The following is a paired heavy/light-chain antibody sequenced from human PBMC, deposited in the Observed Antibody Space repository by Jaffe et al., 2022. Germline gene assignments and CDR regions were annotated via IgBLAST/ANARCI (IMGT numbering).Light chain of an antibody. V-gene: IGKV3-11*01. CDR3: QQRSNWPPAVT. CDR1: QSVSSY. Sequence: EIVLTQSPATLSLSPGERATLSCRASQSVSSYLAWYQQKPGQAPRLLIYDASNRATGIPARFSGSGSGTDFTLTISSLEPEDFAVYYCQQRSNWPPAVTFGQGTKLEIK. CDR2: DAS. J-gene: IGKJ2*01.
Heavy chain of an antibody. V-gene: IGHV1-18*01. D-gene: IGHD5-12*01. CDR2: ISAYNGNT. CDR1: GYTFTSYG. J-gene: IGHJ6*03. CDR3: AREPLGYSGYDAVPRGHMDV. Sequence: QVQLVQSGAEVKKPGASVKVSCKASGYTFTSYGISWVRQAPGQGLEWMGWISAYNGNTNYAQKLQGRVTMTTDTSTSTAYMELRSLRSDDTAVYYCAREPLGYSGYDAVPRGHMDVWGKGTTVTVSS.